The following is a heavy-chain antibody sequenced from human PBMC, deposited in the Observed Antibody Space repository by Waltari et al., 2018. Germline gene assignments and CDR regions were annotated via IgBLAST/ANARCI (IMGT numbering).Heavy chain of an antibody. V-gene: IGHV4-39*01. J-gene: IGHJ4*02. CDR2: IYYRGST. CDR1: GGSISSSSYY. Sequence: QLQLQESGPGLVKPSETLSLTCTVSGGSISSSSYYWGWIRQPPGKGLEWIGSIYYRGSTYYNPPLKSRVTISVDTSKNQFSRKLSSVTAADTAVYYCARYPGGGYSYGPSPFDYWGQGTLVTVSS. CDR3: ARYPGGGYSYGPSPFDY. D-gene: IGHD5-18*01.